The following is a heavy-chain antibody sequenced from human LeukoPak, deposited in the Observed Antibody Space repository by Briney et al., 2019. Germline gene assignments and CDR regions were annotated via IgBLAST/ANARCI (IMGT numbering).Heavy chain of an antibody. CDR2: IYYGGNT. D-gene: IGHD4-17*01. CDR1: GFTFSSYW. J-gene: IGHJ5*02. V-gene: IGHV4-39*01. CDR3: ARRPVTSNWFDP. Sequence: GSLRLSCAASGFTFSSYWMSWVRQPPGKGLEWIGSIYYGGNTYYNPSLMSRVTISVDTSKNQFSLKLSSVTAADTAVYYCARRPVTSNWFDPWGQGTLVTVSS.